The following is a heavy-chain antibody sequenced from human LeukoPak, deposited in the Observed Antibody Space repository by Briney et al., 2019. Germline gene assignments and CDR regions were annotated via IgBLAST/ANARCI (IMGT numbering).Heavy chain of an antibody. D-gene: IGHD3-10*01. J-gene: IGHJ4*02. CDR2: IRYDGNNK. CDR1: GFTFSSYG. Sequence: GGSLRLSCAASGFTFSSYGMHWVRQALGKGLEWVAFIRYDGNNKYYADSVKGRFTISRDNSKNTLYLQMNSLRAEDTAVYYCAKRASPYYYGSGSYPSDWGQGTLVTVSS. V-gene: IGHV3-30*02. CDR3: AKRASPYYYGSGSYPSD.